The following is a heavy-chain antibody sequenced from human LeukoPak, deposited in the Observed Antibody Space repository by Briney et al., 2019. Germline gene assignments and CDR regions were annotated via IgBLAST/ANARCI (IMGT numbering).Heavy chain of an antibody. CDR3: ARDQEGFDY. V-gene: IGHV1-46*01. Sequence: ASVKVSCKASGYTFTSNYIHWVRQAPGQGLEWMGMIYPRDGSTSYAQKFQGRVTVTRDTSTSTVHMELSGLRSKVTAVYYCARDQEGFDYWGQGTLVTVSS. CDR1: GYTFTSNY. CDR2: IYPRDGST. J-gene: IGHJ4*02.